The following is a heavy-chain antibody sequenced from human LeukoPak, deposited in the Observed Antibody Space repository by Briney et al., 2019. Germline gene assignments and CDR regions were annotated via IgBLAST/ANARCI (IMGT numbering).Heavy chain of an antibody. J-gene: IGHJ4*02. CDR1: GFTLSSYA. Sequence: GGSLRLSCAASGFTLSSYAMSWVRQAPEKGLEWVSTISGSGGSTYYADSVKGRFTISRDNSKNTLYLQMNSLRAEDTAGFYCAKGMMGPYDYWGQGTLVTVSS. V-gene: IGHV3-23*01. CDR3: AKGMMGPYDY. CDR2: ISGSGGST. D-gene: IGHD1-26*01.